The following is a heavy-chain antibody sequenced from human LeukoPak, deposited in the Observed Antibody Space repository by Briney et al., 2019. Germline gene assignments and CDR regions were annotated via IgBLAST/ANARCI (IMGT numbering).Heavy chain of an antibody. CDR1: GYTFTSYG. D-gene: IGHD3-16*01. CDR2: ISAYNGNT. J-gene: IGHJ4*02. V-gene: IGHV1-18*01. CDR3: GEGFVFGRVAPPPPPPPVYYFDY. Sequence: GASVTVSCKASGYTFTSYGISWVRQAPGQGLEWMGWISAYNGNTNYAQKLQGRVTMTTDTSTSTAYMELRSLRSDDTAVFYVGEGFVFGRVAPPPPPPPVYYFDYWGQGSLVTVSS.